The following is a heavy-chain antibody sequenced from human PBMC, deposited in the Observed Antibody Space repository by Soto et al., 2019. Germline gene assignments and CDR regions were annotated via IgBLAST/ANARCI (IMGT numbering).Heavy chain of an antibody. J-gene: IGHJ6*02. CDR1: GGTINSHT. CDR2: INAGNGNT. Sequence: ASVKVSCKASGGTINSHTITWVRQAPGQRLEWMGWINAGNGNTKYSQKFQGRVTITRDTSASTAYMELSSLRSEDTAVYYCASSRITMVPYGMDVWGQGTTVTVSS. CDR3: ASSRITMVPYGMDV. V-gene: IGHV1-3*01. D-gene: IGHD3-10*01.